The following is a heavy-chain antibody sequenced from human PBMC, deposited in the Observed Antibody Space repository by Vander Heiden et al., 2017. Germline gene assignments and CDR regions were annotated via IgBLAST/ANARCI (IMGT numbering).Heavy chain of an antibody. V-gene: IGHV3-9*01. CDR1: GFCFGDYA. Sequence: EVQLVESGGGLVQPGRSLRLSCAASGFCFGDYAMHWVRQAPGKGLEWVSGISWNSDTIGYVDSVKGRFTISRDNAKNSLYLQMNSLRAEDTALYYCAKKGAAGSEDYFDYWGQGTLVTVSS. D-gene: IGHD6-13*01. CDR2: ISWNSDTI. J-gene: IGHJ4*02. CDR3: AKKGAAGSEDYFDY.